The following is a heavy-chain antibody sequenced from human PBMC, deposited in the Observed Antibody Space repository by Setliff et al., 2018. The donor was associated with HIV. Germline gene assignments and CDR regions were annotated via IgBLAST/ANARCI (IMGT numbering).Heavy chain of an antibody. J-gene: IGHJ4*02. CDR1: GGSISSGGYY. V-gene: IGHV4-31*03. CDR2: IYHSGST. Sequence: SETLSLTCTVSGGSISSGGYYWSWIRQHPGKGLEWIGYIYHSGSTFYNPSLQSRAAISVDGSKYHLSLKLFSVTAADTAVYYCARDPTTGVDYWGQGSQVTVSS. CDR3: ARDPTTGVDY. D-gene: IGHD4-4*01.